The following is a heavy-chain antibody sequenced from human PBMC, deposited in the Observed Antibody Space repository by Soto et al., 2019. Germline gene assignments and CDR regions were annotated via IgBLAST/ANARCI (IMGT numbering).Heavy chain of an antibody. CDR3: ARDAARPRELEDYYYYYYMDV. V-gene: IGHV3-11*01. J-gene: IGHJ6*03. Sequence: GGSLRLSCAASGFTFSDYYMSWIRQAPGKGLEWVSYISSSGSTIYYADSVKGRFTISRDNAKNSLYLQMNSLRAEDTAVYYCARDAARPRELEDYYYYYYMDVWGKGTTVTVSS. CDR1: GFTFSDYY. D-gene: IGHD6-6*01. CDR2: ISSSGSTI.